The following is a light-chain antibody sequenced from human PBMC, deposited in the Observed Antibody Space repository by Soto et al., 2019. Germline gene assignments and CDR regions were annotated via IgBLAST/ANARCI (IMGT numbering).Light chain of an antibody. Sequence: ENVLTQSPGTLSLSPGERATLSCRASQSFSSSYLAWYQQKPGQAPRLLIYGASSRATCIPDRFSGSGSGTDFTLVISRLEPEDFAVYYCQQYGSSPLTFGGGTKVEIK. CDR1: QSFSSSY. V-gene: IGKV3-20*01. J-gene: IGKJ4*01. CDR3: QQYGSSPLT. CDR2: GAS.